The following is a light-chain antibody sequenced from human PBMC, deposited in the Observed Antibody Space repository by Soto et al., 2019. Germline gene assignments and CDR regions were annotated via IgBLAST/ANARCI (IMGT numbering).Light chain of an antibody. CDR3: QQGDTFPWT. Sequence: DIQMTQSPSSVSASVGDRVTITCRASQAIGTWLAWYQQKPGKVPNVLIYAASSLQSGVPSRFSGSGAGTDFTLTICSLQPEDIATYYCQQGDTFPWTFGQGTKVDIK. CDR2: AAS. CDR1: QAIGTW. J-gene: IGKJ1*01. V-gene: IGKV1-12*01.